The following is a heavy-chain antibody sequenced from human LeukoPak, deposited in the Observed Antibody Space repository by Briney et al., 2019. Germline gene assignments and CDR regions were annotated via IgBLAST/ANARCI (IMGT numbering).Heavy chain of an antibody. CDR3: ARGNTIYDSSGRNWFDP. CDR1: GYSISSGYY. D-gene: IGHD3-22*01. Sequence: NPSETLSLTCTVSGYSISSGYYWGWIRQPPGKGLEWIGSIYHSGSTYYNPSLKSRVTISVDTSKNQFSLKLSSVTAADTAVYYCARGNTIYDSSGRNWFDPWGQGTLVTVSS. V-gene: IGHV4-38-2*02. J-gene: IGHJ5*02. CDR2: IYHSGST.